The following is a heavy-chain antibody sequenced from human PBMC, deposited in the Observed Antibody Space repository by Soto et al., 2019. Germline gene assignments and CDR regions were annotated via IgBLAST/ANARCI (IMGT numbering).Heavy chain of an antibody. CDR1: GFTFSSYS. V-gene: IGHV3-21*01. D-gene: IGHD3-10*01. CDR3: ARGVLWFGELFPHYFDY. J-gene: IGHJ4*02. Sequence: EVQLVESGGGLVKPGGSLRLSCAASGFTFSSYSMNWVRQAPGKGLEWVSSISSSSSYIYYADSVKGRFTISRDNAKNSLYLQMNSLRGEDTAVYYCARGVLWFGELFPHYFDYWGQGTLFTVSS. CDR2: ISSSSSYI.